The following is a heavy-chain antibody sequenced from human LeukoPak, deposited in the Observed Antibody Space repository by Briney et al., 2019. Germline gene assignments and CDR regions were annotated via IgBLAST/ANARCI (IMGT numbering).Heavy chain of an antibody. D-gene: IGHD3-10*01. CDR2: IYPGDSDT. J-gene: IGHJ4*02. CDR1: GSIFTSYW. CDR3: ARGRGVTTGFDY. V-gene: IGHV5-51*01. Sequence: GASLKISCKGSGSIFTSYWIGWVRELPGKRLEWMGIIYPGDSDTRYSPSFQGQVTISADKSISTAYLQWSSLKASDTAMYYCARGRGVTTGFDYWGQGTLVTVSS.